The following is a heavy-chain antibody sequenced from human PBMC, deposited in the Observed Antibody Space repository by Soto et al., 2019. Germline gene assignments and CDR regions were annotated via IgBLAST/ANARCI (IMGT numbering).Heavy chain of an antibody. CDR3: AKAVYSGSYFDY. V-gene: IGHV3-30*18. Sequence: GGSLRLSCAASGFTFNSYGMHWVRQAPGKGLEWVAVISYDGSNKYYADSVKGRFTISRDNSKNTLYLQMNSLRAEDTAVYYCAKAVYSGSYFDYWGPGTLVTVSS. CDR2: ISYDGSNK. J-gene: IGHJ4*02. D-gene: IGHD1-26*01. CDR1: GFTFNSYG.